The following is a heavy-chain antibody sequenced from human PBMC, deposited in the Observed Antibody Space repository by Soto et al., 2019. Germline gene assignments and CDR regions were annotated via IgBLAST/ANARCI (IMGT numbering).Heavy chain of an antibody. CDR3: ARAVGDFWRGYYNYYYYMDV. CDR1: GYTFTSYG. D-gene: IGHD3-3*01. V-gene: IGHV1-18*01. Sequence: ASVKVSCKASGYTFTSYGISWVRQAPGQGLEWMGWISAYNGNTNYAQKLQGRVTMTTDTSTSTAYMELRSLRSDDTAVYYCARAVGDFWRGYYNYYYYMDVWGKGTTVTVSS. J-gene: IGHJ6*03. CDR2: ISAYNGNT.